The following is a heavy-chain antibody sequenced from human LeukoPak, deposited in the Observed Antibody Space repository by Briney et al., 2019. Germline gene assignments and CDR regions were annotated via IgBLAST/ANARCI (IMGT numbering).Heavy chain of an antibody. CDR2: ISGSGGST. J-gene: IGHJ4*02. D-gene: IGHD2-2*01. V-gene: IGHV3-23*01. CDR1: GFTFSSYA. Sequence: GGSLRLSCAASGFTFSSYAMSWVRQAPGKGLEWVSAISGSGGSTYYADSVKGRFTISRDNSKNTLYLQMNSLRAEDTAVYYCAKDSDIVVVPAAPTGFDYWGQGTLVTVSS. CDR3: AKDSDIVVVPAAPTGFDY.